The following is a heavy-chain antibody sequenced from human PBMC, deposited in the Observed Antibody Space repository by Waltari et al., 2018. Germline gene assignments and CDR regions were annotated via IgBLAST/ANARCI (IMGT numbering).Heavy chain of an antibody. D-gene: IGHD6-19*01. J-gene: IGHJ3*02. CDR1: GGSISSHS. V-gene: IGHV4-59*11. CDR2: IYYSGST. CDR3: ARGYSSGWYGPGAFDI. Sequence: QVQLQDSGPGLGRPSATLSITCTVPGGSISSHSWSWNRQPPGKGLEWIGYIYYSGSTNYNPSLKSRVTISVDTSKNQFSLKLSSVTAADTAVYYCARGYSSGWYGPGAFDIWGQGTMVTVSS.